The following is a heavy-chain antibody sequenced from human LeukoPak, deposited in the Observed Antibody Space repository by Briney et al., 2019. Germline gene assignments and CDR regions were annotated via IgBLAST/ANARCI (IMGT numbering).Heavy chain of an antibody. CDR2: IYTSGRP. Sequence: SETLSLTCTVSGGSISSYYWSWIRQPPGKGLEWIGYIYTSGRPNYNPPLKSRVTISVDTSKNQFSLKLSSVTAADTAVYYCARQTRSGSYPLDYWGQGTLVTVSS. V-gene: IGHV4-4*09. CDR1: GGSISSYY. CDR3: ARQTRSGSYPLDY. J-gene: IGHJ4*02. D-gene: IGHD1-26*01.